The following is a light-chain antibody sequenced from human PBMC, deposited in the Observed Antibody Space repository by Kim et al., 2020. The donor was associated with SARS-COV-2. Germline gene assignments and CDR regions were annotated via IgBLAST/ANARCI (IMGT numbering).Light chain of an antibody. J-gene: IGLJ2*01. V-gene: IGLV2-8*01. CDR2: DVT. CDR3: SSYSGIRNFGV. Sequence: SLTISWTGTRSAIGGYNYVSWYQQHPGKAPALLISDVTQRPSGVPARFSGSKSGNTASLTVSGLQADDEAVYYCSSYSGIRNFGVFGGGTQLTVL. CDR1: RSAIGGYNY.